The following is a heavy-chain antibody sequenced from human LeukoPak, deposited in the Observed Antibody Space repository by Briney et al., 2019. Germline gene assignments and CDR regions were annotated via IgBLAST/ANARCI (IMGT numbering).Heavy chain of an antibody. V-gene: IGHV3-53*01. Sequence: ETLSLTCAVYGGSFSGYYMSWVRQAPGKGLEWVSIIYSSGSTYYADSVKGRFTISRDNSKNTLYLQMNSLRAEDTAVYYCARVVAAMGGIDYWGQGTLVTVSS. CDR3: ARVVAAMGGIDY. CDR2: IYSSGST. J-gene: IGHJ4*02. CDR1: GGSFSGYY. D-gene: IGHD2-21*02.